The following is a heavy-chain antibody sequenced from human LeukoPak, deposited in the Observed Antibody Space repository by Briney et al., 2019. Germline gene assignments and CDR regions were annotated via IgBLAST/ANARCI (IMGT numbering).Heavy chain of an antibody. CDR2: ISGSGGST. CDR3: ANIRSGDFWSGYHYYFDY. CDR1: GFTFSSYA. J-gene: IGHJ4*02. V-gene: IGHV3-23*01. D-gene: IGHD3-3*01. Sequence: GGSLRLSCAASGFTFSSYAMSWVRQAPGKGLEWVSAISGSGGSTYYADSVKGRFTISRDNSKNTLYLQMNSLRAEDTAVYYCANIRSGDFWSGYHYYFDYWGQGTLVTVSS.